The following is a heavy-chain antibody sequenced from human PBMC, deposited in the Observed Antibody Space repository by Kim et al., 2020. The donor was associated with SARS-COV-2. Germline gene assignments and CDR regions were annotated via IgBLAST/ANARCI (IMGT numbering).Heavy chain of an antibody. CDR1: GFSFNSYK. CDR2: ISLLGDSA. CDR3: AKYRSSFIPDCFVL. D-gene: IGHD1-1*01. V-gene: IGHV3-23*01. Sequence: GGSLRLSCAASGFSFNSYKMRWVRQAPGKGLEWVSAISLLGDSAKYTDSVKGRFTIFRSNSENTLYLQLNNLSVEDTAVYYCAKYRSSFIPDCFVLWGQGTLVTVSS. J-gene: IGHJ4*02.